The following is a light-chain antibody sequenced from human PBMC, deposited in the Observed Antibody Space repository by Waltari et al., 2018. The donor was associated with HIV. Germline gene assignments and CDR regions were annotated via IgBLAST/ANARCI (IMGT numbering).Light chain of an antibody. Sequence: DIQMAQSPSSLSASVGDSVSIICRESHRIDDKLAWYQQQPGKAPKLLIYSASRLQSGVPSRFAGYGSATNFSLTITGLRAEDSATYYCQQASSFPHTFGGGTKVDI. J-gene: IGKJ4*01. CDR3: QQASSFPHT. CDR1: HRIDDK. CDR2: SAS. V-gene: IGKV1-12*01.